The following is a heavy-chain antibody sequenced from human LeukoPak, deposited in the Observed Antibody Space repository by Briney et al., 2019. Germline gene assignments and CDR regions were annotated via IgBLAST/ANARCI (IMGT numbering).Heavy chain of an antibody. CDR2: IYPRDGST. CDR3: ARDQEGFDY. Sequence: ASVKVSCKVSGYSFTSNYIHWVRQAPGQGLEWMGMIYPRDGSTSYAQWFQDRVTVTRDTSTSTVHMELSGLRSEDTAVYYCARDQEGFDYWGQGTLVTVSS. CDR1: GYSFTSNY. V-gene: IGHV1-46*01. J-gene: IGHJ4*02.